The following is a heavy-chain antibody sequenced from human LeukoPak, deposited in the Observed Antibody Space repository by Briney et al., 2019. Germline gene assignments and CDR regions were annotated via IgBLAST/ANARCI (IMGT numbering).Heavy chain of an antibody. J-gene: IGHJ5*02. CDR2: IKSKTDGGTT. Sequence: GGSPRLSCAASGFTFSNAWMSWVRQAPGKGLEWVGRIKSKTDGGTTDYAAPVKGRFTISRDDSKNTLYLQMNSLKTEDTAVYYCTTAPNIVVVPAATPWGQGTLVTVSS. D-gene: IGHD2-2*01. CDR1: GFTFSNAW. CDR3: TTAPNIVVVPAATP. V-gene: IGHV3-15*01.